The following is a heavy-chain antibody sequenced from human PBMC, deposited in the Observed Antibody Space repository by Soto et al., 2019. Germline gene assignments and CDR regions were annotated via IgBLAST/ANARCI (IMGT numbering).Heavy chain of an antibody. D-gene: IGHD4-17*01. Sequence: QVQLGQSGAEVKEPGASVKVSCKASGYTFTSYGISWVRQAPGQGLEWMGWISAYNGNTNYAQKLQGRVTMTTDTSTSTAYMERRSLRSDDTAVNYCARDRGYGDFNPFDYWGQGTLVTVSS. V-gene: IGHV1-18*01. CDR2: ISAYNGNT. CDR1: GYTFTSYG. CDR3: ARDRGYGDFNPFDY. J-gene: IGHJ4*02.